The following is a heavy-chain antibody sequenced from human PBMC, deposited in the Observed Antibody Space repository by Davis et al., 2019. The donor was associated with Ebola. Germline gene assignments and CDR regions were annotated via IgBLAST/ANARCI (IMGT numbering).Heavy chain of an antibody. V-gene: IGHV1-69*13. D-gene: IGHD4-17*01. CDR1: GGTFSSYA. CDR3: ARQDGDGYYYYGMDV. J-gene: IGHJ6*02. Sequence: SVKVSCKASGGTFSSYAISWVRQAPGQGLEWMGGIIPIFGTANYAQKFQGRVTITADESTSTAYMELSSLRSEDTAVYYCARQDGDGYYYYGMDVWGQGTTVTVSS. CDR2: IIPIFGTA.